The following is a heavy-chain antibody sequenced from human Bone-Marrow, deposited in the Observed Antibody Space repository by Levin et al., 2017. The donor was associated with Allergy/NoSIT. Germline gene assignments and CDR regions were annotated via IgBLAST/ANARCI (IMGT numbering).Heavy chain of an antibody. D-gene: IGHD5-12*01. V-gene: IGHV5-51*01. CDR2: IYPGDSDT. CDR1: GYDFSIYW. J-gene: IGHJ4*02. CDR3: ARRQYSAFYGAWLDY. Sequence: VASVKVSCQVSGYDFSIYWVAWVRQVPGKGLEWMGIIYPGDSDTRYSPSFQGQVTMSADKSINTAYLQWSSLKSSDTAIYYCARRQYSAFYGAWLDYWGQGTLVTVSS.